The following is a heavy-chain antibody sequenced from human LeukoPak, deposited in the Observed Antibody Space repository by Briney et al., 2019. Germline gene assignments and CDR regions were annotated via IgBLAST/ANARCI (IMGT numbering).Heavy chain of an antibody. CDR1: GGSISYSC. CDR3: ARRGHRSSAWSTSLDS. CDR2: IHDTGTT. D-gene: IGHD6-19*01. Sequence: PSETLSLTCTVSGGSISYSCWSWFRQPPGKGLEWIGLIHDTGTTIYNPSLRGRVTVSVETSKKRFSLKLSSVTAADTAVYYCARRGHRSSAWSTSLDSWGQGTLVTVSS. J-gene: IGHJ4*02. V-gene: IGHV4-59*08.